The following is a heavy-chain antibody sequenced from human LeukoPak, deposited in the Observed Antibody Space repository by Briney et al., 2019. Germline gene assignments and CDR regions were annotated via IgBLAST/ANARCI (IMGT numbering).Heavy chain of an antibody. Sequence: SETLSLTCTVSGGSISSGDYYWRWIRQPPGQGLVWIGYIYYSGSTYYNPSLKSRVTISVDTSKNQFSLKLSSVTAADTAVYYCARGEMPDQFDYWGQGTLVTVSS. CDR2: IYYSGST. J-gene: IGHJ4*02. D-gene: IGHD1-14*01. CDR1: GGSISSGDYY. CDR3: ARGEMPDQFDY. V-gene: IGHV4-30-4*01.